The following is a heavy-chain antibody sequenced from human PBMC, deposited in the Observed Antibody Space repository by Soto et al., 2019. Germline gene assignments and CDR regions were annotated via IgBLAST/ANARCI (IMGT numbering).Heavy chain of an antibody. CDR1: GFTFSSYA. CDR3: AKAMGWLVRRYYYGMDV. V-gene: IGHV3-23*01. J-gene: IGHJ6*02. CDR2: ISGSGGST. D-gene: IGHD6-19*01. Sequence: PGGSLRLSCAASGFTFSSYAMSWVRQAPGKGLEWVSAISGSGGSTYYADSVKGRFTISRDNSKDTLYLQMNSLRAEDTAVYYCAKAMGWLVRRYYYGMDVWGQGTTVTVSS.